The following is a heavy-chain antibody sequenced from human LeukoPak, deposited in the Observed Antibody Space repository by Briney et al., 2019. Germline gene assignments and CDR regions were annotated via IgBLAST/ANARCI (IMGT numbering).Heavy chain of an antibody. CDR1: GITLSNYG. Sequence: GGSLRLSCAVSGITLSNYGMTWVRQAPGKGLEWVAGISDTGGRTNYADSVKCRFTISRDNPKNTLYLQMNSLRAEDTAVYLCAKRGVVIRVILVGFHKEAYYFDSWGQGALVTVSS. CDR2: ISDTGGRT. D-gene: IGHD3-22*01. CDR3: AKRGVVIRVILVGFHKEAYYFDS. J-gene: IGHJ4*02. V-gene: IGHV3-23*01.